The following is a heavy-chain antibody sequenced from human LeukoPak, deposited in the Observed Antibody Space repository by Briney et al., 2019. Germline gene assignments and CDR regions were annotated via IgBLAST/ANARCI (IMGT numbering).Heavy chain of an antibody. D-gene: IGHD3-9*01. J-gene: IGHJ4*02. CDR2: ISWNSDTI. Sequence: GGSLRLSCAASGFTFSNYAMHWVRQAPGKGLEWVSGISWNSDTIGYADSVKGRFTISRDNAKNSLYLQMNSLRAEDTALYYCAKAGDYDILTAYTDYWGQGTLVTVSS. V-gene: IGHV3-9*01. CDR3: AKAGDYDILTAYTDY. CDR1: GFTFSNYA.